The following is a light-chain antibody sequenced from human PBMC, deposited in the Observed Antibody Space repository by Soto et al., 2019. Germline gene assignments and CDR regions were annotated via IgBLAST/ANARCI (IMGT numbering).Light chain of an antibody. CDR2: DVN. CDR1: SSDVGSFNR. J-gene: IGLJ1*01. CDR3: SSFTTSDTYV. Sequence: QSALTQPPSVSGSPGQSVALSCTGTSSDVGSFNRVSWYQQSPGTAPKLMIYDVNNRPSGVPDRFSGSKSGNAASLTISGLQAEDESDYYCSSFTTSDTYVFGTGTKLTVL. V-gene: IGLV2-18*02.